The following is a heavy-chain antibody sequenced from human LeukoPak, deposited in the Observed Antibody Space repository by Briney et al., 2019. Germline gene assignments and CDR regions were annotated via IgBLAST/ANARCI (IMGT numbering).Heavy chain of an antibody. CDR2: INSAGSST. CDR1: GFTFSNYG. D-gene: IGHD4-23*01. J-gene: IGHJ6*02. CDR3: ARDGGNNSWYGMDV. Sequence: GGSLRLSCAASGFTFSNYGMHWVRQAPGKGLVWVSRINSAGSSTSYADSVKGRFTISRDNSKNTLYLQMNSLRVEDMAIYYCARDGGNNSWYGMDVWGQGTTVTVSS. V-gene: IGHV3-74*01.